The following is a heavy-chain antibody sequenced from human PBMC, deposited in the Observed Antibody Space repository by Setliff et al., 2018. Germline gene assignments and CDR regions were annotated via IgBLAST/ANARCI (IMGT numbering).Heavy chain of an antibody. CDR2: ISAYNGNT. Sequence: GASVKVSCKASGYTFSRYGISWVRQAPGQGLEWMGWISAYNGNTNYAQKLQGRVTMTTDTSTSTAYMELRSLRSDDTAVYYCARAGRNNYDSSGYYYDLYYCNYMDVWGKGTTVTVSS. CDR3: ARAGRNNYDSSGYYYDLYYCNYMDV. J-gene: IGHJ6*03. V-gene: IGHV1-18*01. D-gene: IGHD3-22*01. CDR1: GYTFSRYG.